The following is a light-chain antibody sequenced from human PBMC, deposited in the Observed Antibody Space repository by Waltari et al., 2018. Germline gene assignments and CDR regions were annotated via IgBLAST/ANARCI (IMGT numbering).Light chain of an antibody. CDR3: QQVNSYPFT. J-gene: IGKJ2*01. V-gene: IGKV1D-12*01. Sequence: DIQMTQSPSYMSASVGDRVTITCRASQDISNWLAWYQQRPGEAPKLLIYAASILQSGVPSRFSGSGSGSDFTLTITSLQPDDFGSYHCQQVNSYPFTFGQGTKLEI. CDR2: AAS. CDR1: QDISNW.